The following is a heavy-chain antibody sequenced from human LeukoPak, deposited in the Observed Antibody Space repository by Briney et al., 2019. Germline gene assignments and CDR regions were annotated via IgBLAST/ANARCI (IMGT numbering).Heavy chain of an antibody. D-gene: IGHD3-10*01. J-gene: IGHJ4*02. CDR2: IYSSGSA. CDR3: ARASYGSGTYPQFDY. CDR1: GGSISSGDYY. V-gene: IGHV4-30-4*01. Sequence: SETLSLTCTLSGGSISSGDYYWSWIRQPPGKGLEWIGNIYSSGSAYYNPSLKSRVTISVDTSKNQFSLKLNSVTAADTAVYYCARASYGSGTYPQFDYWGQGTLVTVSS.